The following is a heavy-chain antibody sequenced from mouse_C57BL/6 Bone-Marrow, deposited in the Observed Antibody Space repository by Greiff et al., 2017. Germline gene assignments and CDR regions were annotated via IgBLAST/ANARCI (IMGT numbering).Heavy chain of an antibody. CDR1: GFTFSSYT. CDR2: ISGGGSNT. D-gene: IGHD1-1*01. CDR3: ARGDYGSSGDYFDY. J-gene: IGHJ2*01. V-gene: IGHV5-9*01. Sequence: EVKLMESGGGLVKPGGSLKLSCAASGFTFSSYTMSWVRQTPEKRLEWVATISGGGSNTYYPDSVKGRFTISRDNSKNTLYLQMSSLRSEDTALYCCARGDYGSSGDYFDYWGQGTTLTVSS.